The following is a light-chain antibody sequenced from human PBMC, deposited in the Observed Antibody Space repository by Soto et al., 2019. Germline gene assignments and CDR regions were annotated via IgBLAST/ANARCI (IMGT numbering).Light chain of an antibody. CDR2: WAS. V-gene: IGKV4-1*01. Sequence: DIVMTQSPDSLAVSLGERAAINCKSSQSFLYTSNNKNYLAWYQQKAGQPPKLLVYWASTRESGVPDRFSGSGSGTDFTLTISSLQAEDVAVYYCQQYYSSSTTFGQGTRLGL. CDR3: QQYYSSSTT. J-gene: IGKJ5*01. CDR1: QSFLYTSNNKNY.